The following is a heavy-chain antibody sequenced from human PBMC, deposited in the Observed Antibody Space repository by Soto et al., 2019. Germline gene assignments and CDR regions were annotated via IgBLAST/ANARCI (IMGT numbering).Heavy chain of an antibody. Sequence: RASVKVSCKASGGTFSSYAISWVRQAPGQGLEWMGGIIPVFGTANYAQKFQGRVTITADESTSTAYMELSSLRSEDTAVYYCAREQYKWELHHPDAFDIWGQGTMVTVSS. CDR3: AREQYKWELHHPDAFDI. CDR2: IIPVFGTA. V-gene: IGHV1-69*13. J-gene: IGHJ3*02. CDR1: GGTFSSYA. D-gene: IGHD1-26*01.